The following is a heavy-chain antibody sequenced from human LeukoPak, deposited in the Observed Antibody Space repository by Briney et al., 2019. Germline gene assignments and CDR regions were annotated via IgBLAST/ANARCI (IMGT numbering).Heavy chain of an antibody. D-gene: IGHD3-22*01. V-gene: IGHV4-61*02. CDR3: ARGRGVHQYYYDSSGYFDY. Sequence: PSETLSLTCTVSGGSISSGSYYWSWIRQPAGKGLEWIGRIYTSGSTNYNPSLKSRVTISVDTSKNQFSLKLSSVTAADTAVYYCARGRGVHQYYYDSSGYFDYWGQGTLVTVSS. CDR2: IYTSGST. CDR1: GGSISSGSYY. J-gene: IGHJ4*02.